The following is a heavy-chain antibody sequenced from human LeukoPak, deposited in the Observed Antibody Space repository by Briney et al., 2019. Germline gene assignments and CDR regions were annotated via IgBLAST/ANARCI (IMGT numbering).Heavy chain of an antibody. CDR2: IYYSGST. V-gene: IGHV4-39*01. CDR1: GGSISSSSYY. Sequence: PSETLSLTCTVSGGSISSSSYYWGWIRRPPGKGLEWIGSIYYSGSTYYNPSLKSRVTISVDTSKNQFSLKLSSVTAADTAVYYCARHYYDFWSGYFFDYWGQGTLVTVSS. D-gene: IGHD3-3*01. CDR3: ARHYYDFWSGYFFDY. J-gene: IGHJ4*02.